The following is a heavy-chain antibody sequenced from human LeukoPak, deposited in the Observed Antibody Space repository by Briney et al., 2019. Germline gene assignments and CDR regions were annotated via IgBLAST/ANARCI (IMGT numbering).Heavy chain of an antibody. J-gene: IGHJ4*02. CDR3: ASGQWTDY. Sequence: APVKATCMASGYTFTGHYLHWVGQAPGQGLEWMGWMNPNSGGTIYAQNFQGRVTMTRATSISTAYMQLSRLKFDDTAVYYCASGQWTDYWGQGTLVIVSS. CDR1: GYTFTGHY. V-gene: IGHV1-2*02. CDR2: MNPNSGGT. D-gene: IGHD6-19*01.